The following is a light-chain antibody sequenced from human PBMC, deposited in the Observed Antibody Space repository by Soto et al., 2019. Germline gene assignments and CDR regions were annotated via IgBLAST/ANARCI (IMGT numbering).Light chain of an antibody. V-gene: IGKV3-11*01. CDR2: DAS. CDR1: QSVSNF. Sequence: EIVLTQSPATLSLSPGERATLSCRASQSVSNFLAWYQQKPGQAPRLLIYDASTRATGIPARFSGSGSGTDVALTISSLEPEEFAVYYCQQRRTWPPLTFGGGTKVEIK. J-gene: IGKJ4*01. CDR3: QQRRTWPPLT.